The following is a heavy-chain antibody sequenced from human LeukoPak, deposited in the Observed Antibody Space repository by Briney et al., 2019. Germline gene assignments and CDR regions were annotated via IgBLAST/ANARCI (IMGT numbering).Heavy chain of an antibody. D-gene: IGHD2-15*01. J-gene: IGHJ4*02. Sequence: GASVKVSCKVSGYTLSELSIHWVRQAPGKGLEWMGGFDPENGEIIYAQKFQGRVTMTEDTSTDTAYMELNSLRSDDTAVYYCARDRKTPGGNKLGYCSGGSCYPTDYWGQGTLVTVSS. CDR3: ARDRKTPGGNKLGYCSGGSCYPTDY. CDR1: GYTLSELS. V-gene: IGHV1-24*01. CDR2: FDPENGEI.